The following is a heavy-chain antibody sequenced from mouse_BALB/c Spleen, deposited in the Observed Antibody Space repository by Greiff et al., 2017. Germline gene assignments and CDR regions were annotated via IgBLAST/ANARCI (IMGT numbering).Heavy chain of an antibody. CDR1: GYTFTSYW. CDR3: APIPWFAY. V-gene: IGHV1-7*01. J-gene: IGHJ3*01. CDR2: INPSTGYT. Sequence: VQLQESGAELAKPGASVKMSCKASGYTFTSYWMHWVKQRPGQGLEWIGYINPSTGYTEYNQKFKDKATLTADKSSSTAYMQLSSLTSEDSAVYYCAPIPWFAYWGQGTLVTVSA.